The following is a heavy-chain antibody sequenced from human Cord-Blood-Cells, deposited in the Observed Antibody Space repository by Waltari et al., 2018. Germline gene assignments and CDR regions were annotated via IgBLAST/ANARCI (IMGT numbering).Heavy chain of an antibody. J-gene: IGHJ2*01. CDR3: AKTQTGTPPYGYCDL. Sequence: VQLQQWGAGLLKPSETLSLTCAVYGGSFRGYYWVWIRQPRAKGLEWVTAFGGSGGRTYYAEALKSRFTISRDDTKTTLYLQMNRLRAEDTAVYYCAKTQTGTPPYGYCDLWGRGTLVTVSS. V-gene: IGHV3-23*01. CDR2: FGGSGGRT. CDR1: GGSFRGYY. D-gene: IGHD1-1*01.